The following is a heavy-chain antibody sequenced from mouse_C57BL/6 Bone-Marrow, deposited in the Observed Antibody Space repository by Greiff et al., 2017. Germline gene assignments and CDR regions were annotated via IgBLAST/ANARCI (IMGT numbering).Heavy chain of an antibody. J-gene: IGHJ4*01. CDR2: ISDGGSYT. V-gene: IGHV5-4*01. CDR3: ARGNDDDDGPDYAMDY. Sequence: EVHLVESGGGLVKPGGSLKLSCAASGFTFSSYAMSWVRQTPEKRLEWVATISDGGSYTYYPDNVKGRFTISRDNAKNNLYLQMSHLKSEDTAMYDGARGNDDDDGPDYAMDYWGQGTSVTVSS. D-gene: IGHD2-4*01. CDR1: GFTFSSYA.